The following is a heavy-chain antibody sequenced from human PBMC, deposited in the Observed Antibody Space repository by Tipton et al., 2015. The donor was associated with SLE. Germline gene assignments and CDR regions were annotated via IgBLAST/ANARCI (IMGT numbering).Heavy chain of an antibody. CDR3: AKDGEYSSGWYRYCDL. CDR1: GFTFSSYE. D-gene: IGHD6-19*01. CDR2: ISSSGSTI. J-gene: IGHJ2*01. Sequence: SLRLSCAASGFTFSSYEMNWVRQAPGKGLEWVSYISSSGSTIYYADSVKGRFTISRDNAKNSLYLQMNSLRAEDTAVYFCAKDGEYSSGWYRYCDLWGRGTLVTVSS. V-gene: IGHV3-48*03.